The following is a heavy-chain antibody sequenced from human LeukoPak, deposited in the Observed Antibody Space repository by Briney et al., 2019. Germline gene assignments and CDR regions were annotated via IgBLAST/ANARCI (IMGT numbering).Heavy chain of an antibody. D-gene: IGHD1-26*01. CDR1: GFTFSTYG. V-gene: IGHV3-30*02. CDR2: IRYDGSNK. J-gene: IGHJ6*03. Sequence: GGSLRLSCAASGFTFSTYGMHWVRQAPGKWLEWVAFIRYDGSNKYYTDSVKGRFIISRGDSKSTLYLQMNSLRAEDTAVYFCARDSDKYSGSRYYYYYYMDVWGKGTTVTVSS. CDR3: ARDSDKYSGSRYYYYYYMDV.